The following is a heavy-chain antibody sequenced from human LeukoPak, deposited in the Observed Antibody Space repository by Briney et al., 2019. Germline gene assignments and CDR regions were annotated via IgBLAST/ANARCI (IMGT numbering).Heavy chain of an antibody. D-gene: IGHD7-27*01. CDR3: ARELGRNAFDV. J-gene: IGHJ3*01. CDR1: GYTFTDNH. CDR2: ISPNSGST. V-gene: IGHV1-2*02. Sequence: ASVKVSCKASGYTFTDNHMYWIRQAPGQGLECMGWISPNSGSTNYAQKVQGRITMTGDTSISTGYMELSSLRSDDTAVYYCARELGRNAFDVWGQGTMVTVSS.